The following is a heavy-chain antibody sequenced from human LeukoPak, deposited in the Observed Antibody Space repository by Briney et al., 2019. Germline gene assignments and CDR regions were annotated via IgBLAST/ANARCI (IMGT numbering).Heavy chain of an antibody. CDR3: ARVSDVGLEPGDY. V-gene: IGHV1-69*05. J-gene: IGHJ4*02. CDR2: IIPIFGTA. CDR1: GGTFSNSP. D-gene: IGHD1-1*01. Sequence: ASVKVSCKVSGGTFSNSPISWVRQAPGQGLEWVGGIIPIFGTANYAQKFQGRVTITTDESTSTAYMELSSLRSEDTAVYYCARVSDVGLEPGDYWGQGTLVTVSS.